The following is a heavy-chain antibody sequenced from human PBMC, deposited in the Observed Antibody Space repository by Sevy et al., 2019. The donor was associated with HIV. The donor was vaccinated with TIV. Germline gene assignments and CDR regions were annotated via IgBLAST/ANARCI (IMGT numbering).Heavy chain of an antibody. J-gene: IGHJ5*02. CDR1: GGSISSGGYY. Sequence: SDTLSLTCTVSGGSISSGGYYWSWIRQHPGKGLEWIGYIYYSGSTYYNPSLKSRVTISVDTSKNQFSLKLSSVTAADTAVYYCARAGGDFWSGYPFDPWGQGTLVTVSS. CDR2: IYYSGST. D-gene: IGHD3-3*01. V-gene: IGHV4-31*03. CDR3: ARAGGDFWSGYPFDP.